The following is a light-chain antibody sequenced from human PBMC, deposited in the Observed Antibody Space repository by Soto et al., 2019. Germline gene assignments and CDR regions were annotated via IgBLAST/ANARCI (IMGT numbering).Light chain of an antibody. J-gene: IGLJ2*01. Sequence: QSALTQPASVSGPPGQSITISCTGTSSDIGDNNHVSWYQQYVGKAPKLIIYEVTSRPSGVSSRFSGSKSGNTASLTISGLQAEDEADYYCSSYTNIRVLIFGGGTKLTVL. CDR3: SSYTNIRVLI. V-gene: IGLV2-14*01. CDR1: SSDIGDNNH. CDR2: EVT.